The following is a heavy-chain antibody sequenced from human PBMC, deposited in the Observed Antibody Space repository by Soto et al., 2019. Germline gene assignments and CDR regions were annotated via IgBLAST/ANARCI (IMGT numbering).Heavy chain of an antibody. Sequence: GESLKISCAASGFTFSSYAMSWVRQAPGKGLEWVSAISGSGGSTYYADSVKGRFTISRVNSKNTLYLQMNSLRAEDTAVYYCAKIRGCSSTSCYYYYGMDVWGQGTTVTVSS. CDR1: GFTFSSYA. V-gene: IGHV3-23*01. J-gene: IGHJ6*02. CDR2: ISGSGGST. D-gene: IGHD2-2*01. CDR3: AKIRGCSSTSCYYYYGMDV.